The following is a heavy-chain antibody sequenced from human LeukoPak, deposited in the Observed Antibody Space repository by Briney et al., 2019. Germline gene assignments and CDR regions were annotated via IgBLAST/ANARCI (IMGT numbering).Heavy chain of an antibody. J-gene: IGHJ4*02. CDR2: ISGSGGST. V-gene: IGHV3-23*01. D-gene: IGHD6-6*01. CDR1: GFTFGTYA. CDR3: AKGGDYSTSSELDF. Sequence: GGSLRLSCAASGFTFGTYAMTWVRQAPGKGLEWVSAISGSGGSTYYADSVKGRFTISRDNSENTLFLQMNSLRPDDTAVYYCAKGGDYSTSSELDFWGQGTLVTVSS.